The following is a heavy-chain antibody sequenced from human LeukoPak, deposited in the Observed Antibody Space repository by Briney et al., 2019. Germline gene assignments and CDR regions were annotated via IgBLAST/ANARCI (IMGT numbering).Heavy chain of an antibody. CDR2: INPNSGGT. Sequence: GASVKVSCKASGYTLTGYYMHWVRQAPGQGLEWMGWINPNSGGTNYAQKFQGRVTMTRDTSISTAYMELSRLRSDDTAVYYCASPYCTNGVCHSFTFGPWGQGTLVTVSS. V-gene: IGHV1-2*02. D-gene: IGHD2-8*01. J-gene: IGHJ5*02. CDR3: ASPYCTNGVCHSFTFGP. CDR1: GYTLTGYY.